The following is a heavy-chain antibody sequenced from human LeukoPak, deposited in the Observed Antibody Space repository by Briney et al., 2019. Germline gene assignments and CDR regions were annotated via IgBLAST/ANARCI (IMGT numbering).Heavy chain of an antibody. Sequence: GGSLRLSCAASGFTVSSNYMSWVRQAPGKGLEWVSLIYSDSNTYYADSVKGRFTISRDNSKNTLYLQMNSLRAEDTAVYYCARDYPSFDYWAREPWSPSPQ. J-gene: IGHJ4*02. CDR1: GFTVSSNY. CDR3: ARDYPSFDY. D-gene: IGHD3-16*02. V-gene: IGHV3-53*01. CDR2: IYSDSNT.